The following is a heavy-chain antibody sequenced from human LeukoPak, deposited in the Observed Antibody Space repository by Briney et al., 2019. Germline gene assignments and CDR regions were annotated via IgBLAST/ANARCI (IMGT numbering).Heavy chain of an antibody. CDR2: IYYSGST. Sequence: SQTLSLTCTVSGGSISSGDYYWSWIRQPPGKGLEWIGYIYYSGSTYYNPSLKSRVTISVDTSKNQFSLKLSSVTAADTAVYYCARVLNPIRHYYDSSGYGYFDYWGQGTLVTVSS. V-gene: IGHV4-30-4*01. J-gene: IGHJ4*02. CDR1: GGSISSGDYY. D-gene: IGHD3-22*01. CDR3: ARVLNPIRHYYDSSGYGYFDY.